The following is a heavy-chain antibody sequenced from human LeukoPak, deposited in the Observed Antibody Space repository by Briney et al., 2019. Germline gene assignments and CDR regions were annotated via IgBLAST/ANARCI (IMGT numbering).Heavy chain of an antibody. V-gene: IGHV4-34*01. Sequence: SETLSLTCAVYGGSFSGYYWNWIRQPPGKGLEWIGEISHSGSTNYSPSLKSRVTISLDTSKNQFSLKVNSVTAADTAVYYCAAVTTGYRGPGTLVTVSS. J-gene: IGHJ4*02. CDR3: AAVTTGY. D-gene: IGHD4-17*01. CDR1: GGSFSGYY. CDR2: ISHSGST.